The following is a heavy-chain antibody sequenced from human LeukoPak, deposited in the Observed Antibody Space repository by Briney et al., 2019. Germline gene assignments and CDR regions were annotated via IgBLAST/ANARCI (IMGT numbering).Heavy chain of an antibody. Sequence: GGSLRLSCAASGFTFSSYAMSWVRQAPGKGLEWVSAISGSGGSTYYADSVKGRFTLSRDDSRNTVYLQLNNLRVEDTAIYYCAKANWVSNADAVWWGQGTQVTVSS. CDR1: GFTFSSYA. J-gene: IGHJ4*02. CDR2: ISGSGGST. V-gene: IGHV3-23*01. CDR3: AKANWVSNADAVW. D-gene: IGHD1-1*01.